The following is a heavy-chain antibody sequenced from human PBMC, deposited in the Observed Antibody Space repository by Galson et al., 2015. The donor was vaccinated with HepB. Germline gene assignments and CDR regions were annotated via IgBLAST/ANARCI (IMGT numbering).Heavy chain of an antibody. J-gene: IGHJ4*02. D-gene: IGHD6-19*01. CDR1: GFTFSDYY. CDR2: ISSSGSET. V-gene: IGHV3-11*06. Sequence: SLRLSCAASGFTFSDYYMSRIRQAPGKGLEWVSYISSSGSETNYADSVEGRFTISRDNAKNSLYLQMNSLRAEDTAVYYCAKTVTVAGTRRFDYWGQGTLVTVSS. CDR3: AKTVTVAGTRRFDY.